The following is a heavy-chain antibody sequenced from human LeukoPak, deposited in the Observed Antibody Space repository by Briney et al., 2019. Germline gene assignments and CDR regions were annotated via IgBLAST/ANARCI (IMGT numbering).Heavy chain of an antibody. Sequence: SETLSLTCTVSGGSISSSSYYWGWIRQPPGKGLEWIGSIYHSGSTYYNPSLKSRVTISVDTSKNQFSLKLSSVTAADTAVYYCARVLSPYGSGSYTTYYYYYYMDVWGKGTTVTVSS. V-gene: IGHV4-39*07. CDR2: IYHSGST. J-gene: IGHJ6*03. CDR1: GGSISSSSYY. CDR3: ARVLSPYGSGSYTTYYYYYYMDV. D-gene: IGHD3-10*01.